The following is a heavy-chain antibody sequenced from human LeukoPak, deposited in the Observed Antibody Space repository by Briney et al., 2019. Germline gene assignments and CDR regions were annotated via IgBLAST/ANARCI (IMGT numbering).Heavy chain of an antibody. J-gene: IGHJ6*03. CDR3: AKDRQRGNYFRNYYYYMDV. CDR1: GFTFSSYG. CDR2: ISGSGGDR. Sequence: GGSLRLSCAASGFTFSSYGMSWVRQAPGKGLEWVSAISGSGGDRYYADSVKGRFTISRDNSKNTVYLQMNSLRADDTAVYYCAKDRQRGNYFRNYYYYMDVWGKGTTVTVSS. D-gene: IGHD1-26*01. V-gene: IGHV3-23*01.